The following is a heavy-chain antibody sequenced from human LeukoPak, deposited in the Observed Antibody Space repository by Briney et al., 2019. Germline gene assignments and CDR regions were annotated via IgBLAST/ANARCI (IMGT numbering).Heavy chain of an antibody. D-gene: IGHD6-6*01. Sequence: GGSLRLSCAASGFTFSSYSMNWVRQAPGKGLEWVSYISSSSSTIYYTDSVKGRFTISRDNAKNSLYLQMNSLRAEDTAVYYCARDPVHIAARSKSAFDIWGQGTMVTVSS. CDR1: GFTFSSYS. V-gene: IGHV3-48*04. CDR3: ARDPVHIAARSKSAFDI. CDR2: ISSSSSTI. J-gene: IGHJ3*02.